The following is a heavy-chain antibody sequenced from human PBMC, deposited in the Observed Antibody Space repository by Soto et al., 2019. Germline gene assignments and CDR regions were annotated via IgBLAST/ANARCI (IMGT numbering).Heavy chain of an antibody. Sequence: QPGGSLRLSCAASGFTFKRYAMSWVRQAPGKGLEWVSTISGSGDTTYYKDSVKGRFSISRDNSKNTLYLQMNGLRAEDTAVYFCAIFPIYDYGYDDDYWGQGALVTVSS. CDR3: AIFPIYDYGYDDDY. J-gene: IGHJ4*02. CDR1: GFTFKRYA. D-gene: IGHD4-17*01. V-gene: IGHV3-23*01. CDR2: ISGSGDTT.